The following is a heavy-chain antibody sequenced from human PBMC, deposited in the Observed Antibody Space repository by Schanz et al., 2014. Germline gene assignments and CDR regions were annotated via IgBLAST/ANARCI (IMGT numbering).Heavy chain of an antibody. D-gene: IGHD2-2*03. Sequence: DVHLLESGGGLVQPGGSLRLSCAASGFTFRGYAMSWVRQAPGRGLEWVSAISGRDGSTYYADSVRGRFTISRDNSKNTLYLQMNSLRAEDTAVYYCARAGYCTSVSCSLFVSDYWGQGTLVTVSS. V-gene: IGHV3-23*01. J-gene: IGHJ4*02. CDR3: ARAGYCTSVSCSLFVSDY. CDR2: ISGRDGST. CDR1: GFTFRGYA.